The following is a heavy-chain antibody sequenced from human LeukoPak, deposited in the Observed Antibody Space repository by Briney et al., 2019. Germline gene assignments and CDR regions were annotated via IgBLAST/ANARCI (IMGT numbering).Heavy chain of an antibody. J-gene: IGHJ4*02. CDR2: IGTAGDT. D-gene: IGHD3-22*01. CDR1: GFTFSSYD. Sequence: GGSLRLSCAASGFTFSSYDMHWVRQATGKGLEWVSAIGTAGDTYYPGSVKGRFTISRENAKNSLYLQMNSLRAGDTAVYYCARGIGYYDSSGYYQRYFDYWGQGTLVTVS. CDR3: ARGIGYYDSSGYYQRYFDY. V-gene: IGHV3-13*01.